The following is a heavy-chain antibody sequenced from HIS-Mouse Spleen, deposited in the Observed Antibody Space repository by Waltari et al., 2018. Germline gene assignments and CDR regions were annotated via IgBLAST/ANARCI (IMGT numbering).Heavy chain of an antibody. CDR2: IYYSGST. D-gene: IGHD6-13*01. V-gene: IGHV4-39*07. CDR1: GGSISSSSSY. J-gene: IGHJ2*01. CDR3: AREIPYSSSWYDWYFDL. Sequence: QLQLQESGPGLVKPSETLSLTRTVSGGSISSSSSYWGWILQPPGKGLEWIGSIYYSGSTYYNPSLKSRVTISVDTSKNQFSLKLSSVTAADTAVYYCAREIPYSSSWYDWYFDLWGRGTLVTVSS.